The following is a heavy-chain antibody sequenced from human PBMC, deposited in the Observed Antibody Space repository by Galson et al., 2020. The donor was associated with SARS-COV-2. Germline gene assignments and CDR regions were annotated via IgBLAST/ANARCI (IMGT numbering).Heavy chain of an antibody. Sequence: GGSRRLSCAASGFTFSSYAMHWVRQAPGKGLEWVAVISYDGSNKYYADSVKGRFTISRDNSMNTLYVQMNSLRAEDTAVYYCERPYSGSYFSYFDYWGQGTLVTVSS. J-gene: IGHJ4*02. CDR1: GFTFSSYA. CDR3: ERPYSGSYFSYFDY. CDR2: ISYDGSNK. D-gene: IGHD1-26*01. V-gene: IGHV3-30*01.